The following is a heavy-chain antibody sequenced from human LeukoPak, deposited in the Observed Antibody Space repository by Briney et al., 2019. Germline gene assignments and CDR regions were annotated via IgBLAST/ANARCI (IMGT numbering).Heavy chain of an antibody. CDR2: ISYDGRNK. J-gene: IGHJ5*02. CDR1: GFTFSSYG. CDR3: AKDRSRALWFGELKMDP. D-gene: IGHD3-10*01. V-gene: IGHV3-30*18. Sequence: GGSLRISCAASGFTFSSYGMHWVRQAPGKGLEWVAVISYDGRNKNYADSLKGRFTISREDSKNTLYLQMNSLRAEDTAVYYCAKDRSRALWFGELKMDPWGQGALVTVSS.